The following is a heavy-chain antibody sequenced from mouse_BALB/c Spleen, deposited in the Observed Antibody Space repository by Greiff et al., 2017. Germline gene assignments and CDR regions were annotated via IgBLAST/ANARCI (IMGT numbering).Heavy chain of an antibody. CDR2: INPSTGCT. J-gene: IGHJ2*01. D-gene: IGHD1-2*01. CDR1: GYTFTSYW. V-gene: IGHV1-7*01. CDR3: ARRDYGYKDFDY. Sequence: QVQLKQSGAELAKPGASVKMSCKASGYTFTSYWMHWVKQRPGQGLEWIGYINPSTGCTEYNQKFKDKATLTADKSSSTAYMQLSSLTSEDSAVYYCARRDYGYKDFDYWGQGTTLTVSS.